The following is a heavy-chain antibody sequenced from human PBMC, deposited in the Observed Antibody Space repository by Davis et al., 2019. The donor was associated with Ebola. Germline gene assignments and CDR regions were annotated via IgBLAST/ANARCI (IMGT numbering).Heavy chain of an antibody. J-gene: IGHJ5*02. D-gene: IGHD6-13*01. V-gene: IGHV3-48*04. CDR3: ARDSSSWLNWFDP. CDR2: ISSSSSTI. Sequence: PGGSLRLSCAASGFTFSSYSMNWVRQAPGKGLEWVSYISSSSSTIYYADSVKGRFTISRDNAKNTLYLQMNSLRAEDTAVYYCARDSSSWLNWFDPWGQGTLVTVSS. CDR1: GFTFSSYS.